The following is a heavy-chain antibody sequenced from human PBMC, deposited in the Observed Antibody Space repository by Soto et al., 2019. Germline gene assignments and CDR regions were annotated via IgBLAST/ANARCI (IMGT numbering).Heavy chain of an antibody. CDR1: GGSISSYY. V-gene: IGHV4-59*08. Sequence: QVQLQESGPGLVKPSETLSLTCTVSGGSISSYYWSWIRQPPGKGLEWIGYIYYSGRTNYNPSLKSRVTISVDTSKNQFSLKLSSVTAADTAVYSCARQGRGYGDYVLWYFDLWGRGTLVTVSS. J-gene: IGHJ2*01. CDR3: ARQGRGYGDYVLWYFDL. CDR2: IYYSGRT. D-gene: IGHD4-17*01.